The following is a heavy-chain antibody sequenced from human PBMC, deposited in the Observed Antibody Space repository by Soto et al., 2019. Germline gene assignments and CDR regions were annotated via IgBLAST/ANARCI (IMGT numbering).Heavy chain of an antibody. J-gene: IGHJ5*02. V-gene: IGHV4-39*01. CDR3: ARHPSDFWFDP. CDR1: GFSISSGGYS. D-gene: IGHD2-21*02. Sequence: PSETLSLTCTVSGFSISSGGYSWGWIRQPPGKGLEWIGSIYYSGSTYYNPSLKSRVTVSVDTSKNQFSLKLSSVTAADTAVYYCARHPSDFWFDPWGQGTLVTVSS. CDR2: IYYSGST.